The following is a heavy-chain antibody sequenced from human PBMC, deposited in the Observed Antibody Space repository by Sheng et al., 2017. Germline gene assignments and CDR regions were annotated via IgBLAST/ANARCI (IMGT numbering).Heavy chain of an antibody. J-gene: IGHJ3*02. CDR3: TMSSGWYGKAFDI. CDR1: GYSISSGYY. CDR2: IYHSGST. V-gene: IGHV4-38-2*02. D-gene: IGHD6-19*01. Sequence: QVQLQESGPGLVKPSETLSLTCTVSGYSISSGYYWGWIRQPPGKGLEWIGSIYHSGSTYYNPSLKSRVTISVDTSKNQFSLKLSSVTAADTAVYYCTMSSGWYGKAFDIWAKGQWSPSLQ.